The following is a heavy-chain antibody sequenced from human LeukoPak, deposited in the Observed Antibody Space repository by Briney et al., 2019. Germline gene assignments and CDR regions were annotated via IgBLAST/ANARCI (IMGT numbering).Heavy chain of an antibody. CDR2: IHYSGST. Sequence: SETLSLTCTVSGGSISGYYWSWIRQPPGKGLEWIGYIHYSGSTNYNPSLKSRVTISVDTSKNQFSLKLSSVTAADTAVYYCARLSPHELSGSYSDAFDIWGQGTMVTVSS. CDR3: ARLSPHELSGSYSDAFDI. V-gene: IGHV4-59*01. CDR1: GGSISGYY. J-gene: IGHJ3*02. D-gene: IGHD1-26*01.